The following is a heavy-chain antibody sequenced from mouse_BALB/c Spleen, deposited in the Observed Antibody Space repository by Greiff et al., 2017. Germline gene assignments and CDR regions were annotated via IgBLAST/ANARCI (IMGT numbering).Heavy chain of an antibody. Sequence: VQLQQSGPELVKPGASVKIPCKASGYTFTDYNMDWVKQSHGKSLEWIGDINPNNGGTIYNQKFKGKATLTVDKSSSTAYMELRSLTSEDTAVYYCARGHYGYDYYAMDYWGQGTSVTVSS. CDR1: GYTFTDYN. D-gene: IGHD1-2*01. V-gene: IGHV1-18*01. J-gene: IGHJ4*01. CDR3: ARGHYGYDYYAMDY. CDR2: INPNNGGT.